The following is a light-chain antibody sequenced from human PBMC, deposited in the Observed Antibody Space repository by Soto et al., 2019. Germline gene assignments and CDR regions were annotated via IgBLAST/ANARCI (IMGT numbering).Light chain of an antibody. CDR3: QQCHRWTIT. J-gene: IGKJ5*01. CDR1: EDIRSR. Sequence: SQLAYSPSSATASVGDIVTIFWRASEDIRSRLAWYQQKPGKAPRLLIYDAYNWHSGIPSRFSGSGSGTDFTLSISSLEPEEFAVYCCQQCHRWTITFGQGTRLEIK. V-gene: IGKV1-12*01. CDR2: DAY.